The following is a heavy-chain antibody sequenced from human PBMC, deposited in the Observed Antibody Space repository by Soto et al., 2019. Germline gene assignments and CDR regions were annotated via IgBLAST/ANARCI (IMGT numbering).Heavy chain of an antibody. J-gene: IGHJ6*04. D-gene: IGHD6-13*01. CDR3: ARDTRNRIAAAGNHGMDA. Sequence: SVQVSCTASGYTFTSYGISWVRQAPGQGLEWMGWISAYNGNTNYAQKLQGRVTMTTDTSTSTAYMELRSLRSDDTAVYDCARDTRNRIAAAGNHGMDAWGNGAMVTVS. CDR1: GYTFTSYG. CDR2: ISAYNGNT. V-gene: IGHV1-18*04.